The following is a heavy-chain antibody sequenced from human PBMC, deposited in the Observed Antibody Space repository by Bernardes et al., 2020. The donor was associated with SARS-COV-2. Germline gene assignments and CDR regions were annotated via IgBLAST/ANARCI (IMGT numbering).Heavy chain of an antibody. CDR1: GFTFSSYC. D-gene: IGHD3-22*01. CDR3: ARWEINYYESSSYYPNAFEI. V-gene: IGHV3-21*01. Sequence: GGSLRLSCAASGFTFSSYCMNWVRQAPGKGLEWVSSISSSSSYIYYAYSVKGRFTISRDNAKNSLYLQMNSLRAEDTAVYYCARWEINYYESSSYYPNAFEIWGQGTMVTVSS. CDR2: ISSSSSYI. J-gene: IGHJ3*02.